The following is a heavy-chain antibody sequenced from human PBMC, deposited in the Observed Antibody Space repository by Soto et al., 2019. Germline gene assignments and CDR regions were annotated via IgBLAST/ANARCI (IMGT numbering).Heavy chain of an antibody. J-gene: IGHJ6*02. Sequence: QVQLQQWGAGLLKPSETLSLTCAVYGGSFSGYYWSWIRQPQGKGLEWIGELNHSGSTNYNPHLKSRVTISVDTSKNLFSLKLSSVTAADTAVYYCARSGYYYDSSGYSRRNYYYYGMDVWGQGTTVTVSS. CDR3: ARSGYYYDSSGYSRRNYYYYGMDV. V-gene: IGHV4-34*01. D-gene: IGHD3-22*01. CDR2: LNHSGST. CDR1: GGSFSGYY.